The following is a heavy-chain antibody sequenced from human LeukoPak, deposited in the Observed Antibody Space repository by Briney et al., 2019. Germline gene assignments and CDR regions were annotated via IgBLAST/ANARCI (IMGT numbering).Heavy chain of an antibody. V-gene: IGHV4-59*12. CDR2: IYYSGST. D-gene: IGHD2-15*01. Sequence: PSETLSLTCTVSGGSISSYYWSWIRQPPGKGLEWIGYIYYSGSTNYNPSLKSRVTISVDTSKNQFSLKLSSVTAADTAVYYCARFPLVAATGGDAFDIWGQGTMVTVSS. J-gene: IGHJ3*02. CDR3: ARFPLVAATGGDAFDI. CDR1: GGSISSYY.